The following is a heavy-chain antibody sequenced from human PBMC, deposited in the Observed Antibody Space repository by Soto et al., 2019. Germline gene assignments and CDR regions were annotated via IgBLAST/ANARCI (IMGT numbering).Heavy chain of an antibody. J-gene: IGHJ6*03. Sequence: ASVKVSCKASGYTFTSYDINWVRQATGQGLEWMGWMNPNSGNTGYAQKFQGRVTMTRNTSISTAYMELSSLRSEDTAVYYCAIVNDFWSGPDQKYYSYMDVWGKGTTVTVSS. V-gene: IGHV1-8*01. CDR1: GYTFTSYD. D-gene: IGHD3-3*01. CDR2: MNPNSGNT. CDR3: AIVNDFWSGPDQKYYSYMDV.